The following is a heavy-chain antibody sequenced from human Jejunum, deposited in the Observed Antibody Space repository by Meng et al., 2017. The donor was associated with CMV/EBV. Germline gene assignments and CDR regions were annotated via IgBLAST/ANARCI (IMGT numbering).Heavy chain of an antibody. D-gene: IGHD3-10*01. Sequence: SCAASGFHFSLSWMHWVRQVPGKGLAWVSRINDDGTSTSYADSVKGRFTVSRDRAKSILYLQMHNLTAEDTAVYYCASPSINAYGLHYWGQGTLVTVSS. V-gene: IGHV3-74*01. J-gene: IGHJ4*02. CDR1: GFHFSLSW. CDR2: INDDGTST. CDR3: ASPSINAYGLHY.